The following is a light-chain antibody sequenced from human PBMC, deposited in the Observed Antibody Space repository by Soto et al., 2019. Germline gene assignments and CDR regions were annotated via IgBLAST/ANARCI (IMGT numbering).Light chain of an antibody. CDR2: YDD. J-gene: IGLJ2*01. V-gene: IGLV1-36*01. Sequence: QSVLTQPPSVSEAPRQRVTISCSGSSSNIGNNAVNWYQQLPGKAPKLLIYYDDLLPSGVSDRFSGSKSGTSASLAISGLQSEDEADYYCAACDDSLNGVVFGGGIKLTVL. CDR1: SSNIGNNA. CDR3: AACDDSLNGVV.